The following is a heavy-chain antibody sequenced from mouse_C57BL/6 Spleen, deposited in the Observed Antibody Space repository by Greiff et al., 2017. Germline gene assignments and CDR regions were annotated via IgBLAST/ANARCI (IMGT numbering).Heavy chain of an antibody. Sequence: EVKVVESGGGLVKPGGSLKLSCAASGFTFSSYAMSWVRQTPEKRLEWVATISDGGSYTYYPDNVKGRFTISRDNAKNNLYLQMSHLKSEDTAMYYCARDRDSSGPLDYWGQGTTLTVSS. V-gene: IGHV5-4*01. D-gene: IGHD3-2*02. CDR2: ISDGGSYT. CDR1: GFTFSSYA. CDR3: ARDRDSSGPLDY. J-gene: IGHJ2*01.